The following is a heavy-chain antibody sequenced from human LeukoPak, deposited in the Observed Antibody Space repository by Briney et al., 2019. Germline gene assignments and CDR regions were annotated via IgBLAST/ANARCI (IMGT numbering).Heavy chain of an antibody. V-gene: IGHV3-23*01. J-gene: IGHJ4*02. Sequence: GGSLSFSCEASGFIFKNYAMIWVGRAPGKVLHWVSVISATGGFTYYADYVKGRLTISRDNSKSTMYLEMNSLKAEDTGVYYCAKRSVGSGWYTTQRHFDSWGRGTLVTVSS. CDR1: GFIFKNYA. D-gene: IGHD6-19*01. CDR3: AKRSVGSGWYTTQRHFDS. CDR2: ISATGGFT.